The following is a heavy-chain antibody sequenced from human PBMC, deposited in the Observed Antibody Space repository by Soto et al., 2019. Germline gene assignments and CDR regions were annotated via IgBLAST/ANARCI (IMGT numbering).Heavy chain of an antibody. CDR2: IYSGGGT. D-gene: IGHD3-3*01. J-gene: IGHJ4*02. CDR3: ARDKSPAYMAFGY. Sequence: EVQVVESGGGLIQPGGSLRLSCAASGFTVSSHYMSWVRQAPGKGLEWVSIIYSGGGTHYADSVKGRFTISRDNSKNTHYLQMNSVRTADTAVYYGARDKSPAYMAFGYWGQGTLVTVSS. V-gene: IGHV3-53*01. CDR1: GFTVSSHY.